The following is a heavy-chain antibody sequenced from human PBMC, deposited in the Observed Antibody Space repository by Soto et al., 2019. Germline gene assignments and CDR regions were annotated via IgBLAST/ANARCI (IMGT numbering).Heavy chain of an antibody. J-gene: IGHJ5*02. CDR3: ARDRWTARANWFDP. D-gene: IGHD3-16*02. V-gene: IGHV4-39*02. Sequence: PSETLSLTCTVSGVSISDTSYYWGWIRQPPGKRLEWIGSIYYSGNTYYNPSLKSRLTISVDSSKNQFSLKVTSVTAADTAVYYCARDRWTARANWFDPWGQGTLVTVSS. CDR1: GVSISDTSYY. CDR2: IYYSGNT.